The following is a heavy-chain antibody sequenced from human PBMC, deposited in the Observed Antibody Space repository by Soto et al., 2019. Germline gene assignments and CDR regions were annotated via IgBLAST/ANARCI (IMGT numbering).Heavy chain of an antibody. Sequence: APGKGSCKASGFTLSSHGIRWVRQAPGQGLEWMGWISAYNGNTNYAQKLQGRVTMTTDTSTSTAYMELRSLRSDDTAVYYCARDPSRGASFYYMDVWGKGTTVTVSS. J-gene: IGHJ6*03. V-gene: IGHV1-18*01. CDR3: ARDPSRGASFYYMDV. CDR1: GFTLSSHG. CDR2: ISAYNGNT.